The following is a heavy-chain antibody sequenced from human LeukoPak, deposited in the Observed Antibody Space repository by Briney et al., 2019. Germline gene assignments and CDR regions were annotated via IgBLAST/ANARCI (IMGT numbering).Heavy chain of an antibody. CDR3: ARYSYGFLNYFDY. J-gene: IGHJ4*02. V-gene: IGHV3-23*01. D-gene: IGHD5-18*01. CDR1: GFTFSSYE. Sequence: PGGSLRLSCAASGFTFSSYEMNWVRQAPGKGLEWVSGISGGGDSTFYADSVKGRFTISRDNSKNTLYLQMNSLRAEDTAVYYCARYSYGFLNYFDYWGQGTLVTVSS. CDR2: ISGGGDST.